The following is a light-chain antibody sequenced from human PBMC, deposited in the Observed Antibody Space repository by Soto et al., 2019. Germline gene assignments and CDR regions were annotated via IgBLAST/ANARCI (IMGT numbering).Light chain of an antibody. Sequence: EIVLTQSPGTLSLSPGQRATLSCRASQNVNNYLSWYQHKPGQAPRLLIYGASSRATGIPDRISGSGSGTDFTLNISRLEPDDFAVYYCQQSAVAPWTFGQGTKVEIK. CDR2: GAS. CDR3: QQSAVAPWT. V-gene: IGKV3-20*01. J-gene: IGKJ1*01. CDR1: QNVNNY.